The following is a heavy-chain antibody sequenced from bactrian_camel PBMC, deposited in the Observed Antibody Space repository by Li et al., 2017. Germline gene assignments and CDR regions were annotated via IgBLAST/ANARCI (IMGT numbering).Heavy chain of an antibody. CDR1: GDTDSGVSGSIC. CDR3: AAANWVGRGLSLDSYEYNY. Sequence: QLVESGGGSVQAGGSLRLSCVASGDTDSGVSGSICMGWFRQIPGKEREGVAGIESDGSTSYADSVKGRFTVSQDSAKNILYLQMHSLKPEDTGMYYCAAANWVGRGLSLDSYEYNYWGQGTQVTVS. CDR2: IESDGST. J-gene: IGHJ4*01. D-gene: IGHD3*01. V-gene: IGHV3S53*01.